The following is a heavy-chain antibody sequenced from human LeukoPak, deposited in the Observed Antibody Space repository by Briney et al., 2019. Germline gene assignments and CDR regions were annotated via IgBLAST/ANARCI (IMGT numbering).Heavy chain of an antibody. V-gene: IGHV3-23*01. Sequence: PGGALRLSCGASGFTFSSYAMSWVRQAPGKGLEWVSVISGIGSFTYYADSVKGRFTISRDNSKNTLYLQVNSLRAEDTAVYYCAKESSGWMYSKFYGMDVWGQGTTVTVSS. CDR3: AKESSGWMYSKFYGMDV. CDR1: GFTFSSYA. J-gene: IGHJ6*02. D-gene: IGHD6-19*01. CDR2: ISGIGSFT.